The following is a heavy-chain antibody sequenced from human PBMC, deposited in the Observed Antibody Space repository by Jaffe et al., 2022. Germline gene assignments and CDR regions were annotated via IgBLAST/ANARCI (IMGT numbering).Heavy chain of an antibody. CDR3: AKSGAAAGPAGYYFDY. D-gene: IGHD6-13*01. J-gene: IGHJ4*02. CDR1: GFTFDDYA. CDR2: ISWNSGSI. V-gene: IGHV3-9*01. Sequence: EVQLVESGGGLVQPGRSLRLSCAASGFTFDDYAMHWVRQAPGKGLEWVSGISWNSGSIGYADSVKGRFTISRDNAKNSLYLQMNSLRAEDTALYYCAKSGAAAGPAGYYFDYWGQGTLVTVSS.